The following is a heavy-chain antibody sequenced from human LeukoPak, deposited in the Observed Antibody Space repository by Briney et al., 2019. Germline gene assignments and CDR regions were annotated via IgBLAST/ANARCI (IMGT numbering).Heavy chain of an antibody. CDR2: IYPGDSDT. Sequence: GESLQISCKGSGYSFTNYWIGWVRQLPGKGLEWMGIIYPGDSDTRYSPSFQGQVTISADKSISTAYLQWSSLKASDTAMYYCARQVFGVVPSYGTDVWGQGTTVTVSS. V-gene: IGHV5-51*01. D-gene: IGHD3-3*01. CDR1: GYSFTNYW. CDR3: ARQVFGVVPSYGTDV. J-gene: IGHJ6*02.